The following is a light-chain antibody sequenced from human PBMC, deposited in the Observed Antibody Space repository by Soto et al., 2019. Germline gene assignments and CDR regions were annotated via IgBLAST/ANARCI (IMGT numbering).Light chain of an antibody. J-gene: IGKJ3*01. Sequence: EIVLTQSPDTLSLSPGARATLSCRASQSVGSSYLAWYQQKPGQAPRLLIYGASSRATGIPDRFSGSGSGADFTLTISRLETEDFAVYYCQQYGASPTFGPGTKVAIK. CDR1: QSVGSSY. CDR2: GAS. V-gene: IGKV3-20*01. CDR3: QQYGASPT.